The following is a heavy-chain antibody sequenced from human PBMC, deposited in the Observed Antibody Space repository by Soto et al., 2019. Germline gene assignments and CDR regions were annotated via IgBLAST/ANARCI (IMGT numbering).Heavy chain of an antibody. V-gene: IGHV3-21*06. CDR1: GFTFSSST. J-gene: IGHJ4*02. Sequence: GGSLRLSCAASGFTFSSSTMSWVRQPPGKGLEGVSAISSSSSYIYYADSLKGRFTISRDNAKNSLYLQMHSLRAEDTALYYCARDLGEVSAFWGQGNLVTVSS. CDR2: ISSSSSYI. D-gene: IGHD3-10*01. CDR3: ARDLGEVSAF.